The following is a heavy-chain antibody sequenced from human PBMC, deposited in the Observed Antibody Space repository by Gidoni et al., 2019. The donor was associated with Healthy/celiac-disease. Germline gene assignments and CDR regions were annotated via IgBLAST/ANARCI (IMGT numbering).Heavy chain of an antibody. J-gene: IGHJ6*02. V-gene: IGHV3-15*01. Sequence: EVQLVESGGGLVKPGGSLRLSCAASGFTFSNAWMSWVRQAPGKGLEWVGRIKSKTYGGTTDYAAPVKGRFTISRDDSKNTLYLQMNSLKTEDTAVYYCTTDGREAAGPNYYYYYGMDVWGQGTTVTVSS. CDR2: IKSKTYGGTT. D-gene: IGHD6-13*01. CDR1: GFTFSNAW. CDR3: TTDGREAAGPNYYYYYGMDV.